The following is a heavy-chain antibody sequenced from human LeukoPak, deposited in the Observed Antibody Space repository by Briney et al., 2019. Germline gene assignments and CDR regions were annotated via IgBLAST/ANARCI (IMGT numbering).Heavy chain of an antibody. CDR2: IYHSGST. CDR3: ARARGYCSSTSCNDAFDI. V-gene: IGHV4-4*02. Sequence: SETLSLTCAVSGGSTSSSNWWSWVRQPPGKGLEWIGEIYHSGSTNYNPSLKSRVTISVDKSKNQFSLKLSSVTAADTAVYYCARARGYCSSTSCNDAFDIWGQGTMVTVSS. D-gene: IGHD2-2*01. J-gene: IGHJ3*02. CDR1: GGSTSSSNW.